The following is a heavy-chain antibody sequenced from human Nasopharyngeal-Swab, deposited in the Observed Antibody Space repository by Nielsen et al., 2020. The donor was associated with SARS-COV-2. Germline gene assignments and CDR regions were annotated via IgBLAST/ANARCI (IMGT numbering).Heavy chain of an antibody. V-gene: IGHV3-11*04. J-gene: IGHJ4*02. Sequence: GESLQISCAASGFTFSDYYMSWIRQAPGKGLEWVSYISSSGSTIYYADSVKGRLTISRDNAKNSLYLQMNSLRAEDTAVYYCARYGGIQILTGYFDYWGPGTLVTVSS. CDR3: ARYGGIQILTGYFDY. CDR1: GFTFSDYY. CDR2: ISSSGSTI. D-gene: IGHD3-9*01.